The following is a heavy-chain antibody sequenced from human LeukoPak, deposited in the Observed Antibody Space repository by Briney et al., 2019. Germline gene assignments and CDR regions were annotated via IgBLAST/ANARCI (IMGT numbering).Heavy chain of an antibody. CDR1: GFTFDDYA. V-gene: IGHV3-9*01. CDR3: ARCRDGIVFDY. D-gene: IGHD5-24*01. J-gene: IGHJ4*02. Sequence: RSGGSLRLSCAASGFTFDDYAMPWVRQAPGKGLEWVSGISWNSGSIGYADPVKGRFTISRDNAKKSLYLQMNSLRAEDTAVYYCARCRDGIVFDYWGQGALVTVSS. CDR2: ISWNSGSI.